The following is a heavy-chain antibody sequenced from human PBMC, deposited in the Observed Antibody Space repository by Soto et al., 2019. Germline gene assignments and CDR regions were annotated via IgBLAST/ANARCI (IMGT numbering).Heavy chain of an antibody. D-gene: IGHD6-13*01. CDR2: INPNSGGT. CDR1: GYTFTSYY. Sequence: ASVKVSCKASGYTFTSYYMHWVRQAPGQGLEWMGWINPNSGGTNYAQKFQGWVTMTRDTSISTAYMELSRLRSDDTAVYYCARQQLGASAELYYYYGMDVWGQGTTVTVSS. J-gene: IGHJ6*02. CDR3: ARQQLGASAELYYYYGMDV. V-gene: IGHV1-2*04.